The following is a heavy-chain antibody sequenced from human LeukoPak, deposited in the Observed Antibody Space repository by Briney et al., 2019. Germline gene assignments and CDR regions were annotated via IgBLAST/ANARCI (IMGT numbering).Heavy chain of an antibody. CDR1: GFTFSNYW. D-gene: IGHD7-27*01. Sequence: GGSLRLSCVASGFTFSNYWMTWFRQTPGKGLEWVGNINQDGSEKYYLDSVRGRFTISRDNAKNSLYLQMNSLRVEDTAIYYCARDYVWGSSESDYWGQGTLVTVSA. CDR3: ARDYVWGSSESDY. CDR2: INQDGSEK. J-gene: IGHJ4*02. V-gene: IGHV3-7*01.